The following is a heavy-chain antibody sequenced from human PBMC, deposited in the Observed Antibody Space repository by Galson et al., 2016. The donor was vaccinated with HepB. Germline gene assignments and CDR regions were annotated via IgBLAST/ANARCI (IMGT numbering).Heavy chain of an antibody. CDR1: GYTFTSRG. CDR2: ISAYDGHT. D-gene: IGHD6-19*01. CDR3: ARDEGYSNGWSD. V-gene: IGHV1-18*01. Sequence: AEVKKPGASVTVSCKTSGYTFTSRGISWVRQAPGQGLEWMGWISAYDGHTNYGQKLQDRLTMTTDTSTSTAYMELRSLRSDDTAVYYCARDEGYSNGWSDWGQGTLVTVAS. J-gene: IGHJ4*02.